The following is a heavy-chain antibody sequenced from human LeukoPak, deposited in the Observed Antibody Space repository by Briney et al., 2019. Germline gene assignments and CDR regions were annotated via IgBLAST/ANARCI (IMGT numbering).Heavy chain of an antibody. Sequence: SETLSLTCAVYGGSFSGYYWSWIRQPPGKGLEWIGEINHSGSTNYNPSLESRVTISVDTSKNQFSLKLSSVTAADTAVYYCARLEMYYFDYWGQGTLVTVSS. D-gene: IGHD5-24*01. CDR3: ARLEMYYFDY. CDR2: INHSGST. V-gene: IGHV4-34*01. CDR1: GGSFSGYY. J-gene: IGHJ4*02.